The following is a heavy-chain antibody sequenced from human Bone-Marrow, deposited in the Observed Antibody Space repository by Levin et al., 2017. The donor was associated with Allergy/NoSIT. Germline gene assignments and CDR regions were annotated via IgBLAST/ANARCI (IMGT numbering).Heavy chain of an antibody. D-gene: IGHD2-8*02. J-gene: IGHJ3*01. CDR3: VRDFKEVLGATTTGAFDL. Sequence: SQTLSLTCIVSRGSTTSQNSYWGWIRQPPGKGLEWIGSMHFTGSTYYTPSLKSRVTLSLDTSKNQFSLKMTSVTAADSATYYCVRDFKEVLGATTTGAFDLWGRGTVVTVSS. V-gene: IGHV4-39*07. CDR2: MHFTGST. CDR1: RGSTTSQNSY.